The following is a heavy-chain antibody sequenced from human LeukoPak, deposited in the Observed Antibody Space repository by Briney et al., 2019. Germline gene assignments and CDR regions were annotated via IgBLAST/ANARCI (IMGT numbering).Heavy chain of an antibody. J-gene: IGHJ3*02. V-gene: IGHV1-18*01. CDR2: ISAYNGNT. CDR1: GYTFTSYG. CDR3: ARSDYYDSSGYYYFGAFDI. D-gene: IGHD3-22*01. Sequence: ASVKVSCKASGYTFTSYGISWVRQAPGQGLEWMGWISAYNGNTNYAQKLQGRVTMTTDTSTSTAYMELRSLRSDDTAVYYCARSDYYDSSGYYYFGAFDIWGQGTMVTVSS.